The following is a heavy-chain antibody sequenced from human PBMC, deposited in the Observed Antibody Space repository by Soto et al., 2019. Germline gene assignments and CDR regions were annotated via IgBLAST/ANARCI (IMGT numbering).Heavy chain of an antibody. CDR3: PRVLDGSYPFDY. CDR1: GGSISSGGYY. V-gene: IGHV4-31*03. Sequence: QVQLQESGPGLVKPSQTLSLTCTISGGSISSGGYYWSWIRQHPGKGLEWIGYIYYSGSTYYNPSLKSRVTISVDTSKNQFSLKLSSVTAADTAVYYCPRVLDGSYPFDYWGQGTLVTVSS. J-gene: IGHJ4*02. CDR2: IYYSGST. D-gene: IGHD1-26*01.